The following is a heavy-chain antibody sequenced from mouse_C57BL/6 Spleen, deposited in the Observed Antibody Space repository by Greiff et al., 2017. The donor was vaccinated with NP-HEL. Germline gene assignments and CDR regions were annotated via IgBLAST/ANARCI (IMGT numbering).Heavy chain of an antibody. CDR2: IDPSDSET. Sequence: QVQLQQPGAELVRPGSSVKLSCKASGYTFTSYWMHWVKQRPIQGLEWIGNIDPSDSETHYNQKFKDKATLTVDKSSSTAYMQLSSLTSEDSAVYYCARGDYYGSSYGYYAMDYWGQGTSVTVSS. CDR3: ARGDYYGSSYGYYAMDY. D-gene: IGHD1-1*01. J-gene: IGHJ4*01. CDR1: GYTFTSYW. V-gene: IGHV1-52*01.